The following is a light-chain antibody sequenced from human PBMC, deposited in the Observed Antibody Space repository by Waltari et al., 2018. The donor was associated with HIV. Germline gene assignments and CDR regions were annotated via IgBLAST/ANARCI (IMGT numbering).Light chain of an antibody. CDR1: SSHIGSNT. CDR3: AAWDDSLNGPWV. CDR2: SNN. V-gene: IGLV1-44*01. J-gene: IGLJ3*02. Sequence: QSVLTQPPSASGTPGQRVTISCSGSSSHIGSNTLNWYQQLPGTAPKLLIYSNNQRPSGVPDRFSGSKSGTSASLAISGLQSEDEADYYCAAWDDSLNGPWVFGGGTKLTVL.